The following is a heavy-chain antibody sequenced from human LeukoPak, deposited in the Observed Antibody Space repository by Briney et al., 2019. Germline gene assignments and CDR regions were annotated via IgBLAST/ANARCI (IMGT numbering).Heavy chain of an antibody. J-gene: IGHJ3*02. D-gene: IGHD6-13*01. CDR3: ARGAAGTVRAFDI. Sequence: PGGSLRLSCAASGFTFSSYSMNWVRQAPGKGLEWVSSIRSSSSYIYYADSVKGRFTISRDNAKNSLYLQMNSLRAEDTAVYYCARGAAGTVRAFDIWGQGTMVTVSS. V-gene: IGHV3-21*01. CDR1: GFTFSSYS. CDR2: IRSSSSYI.